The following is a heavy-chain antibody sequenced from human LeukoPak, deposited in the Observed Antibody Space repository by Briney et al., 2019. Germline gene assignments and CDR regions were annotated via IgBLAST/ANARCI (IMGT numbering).Heavy chain of an antibody. CDR1: GLLVRSNY. J-gene: IGHJ5*02. CDR3: TRDMSGGGPLEP. D-gene: IGHD6-25*01. Sequence: GGSLRLSCAASGLLVRSNYMSWVRQAPGRGLEWVSVIYTDGTTYYADSVRGRFTISRDISKNTVYLDMKTLRAEDTAVYYCTRDMSGGGPLEPWGLGTLATVSS. CDR2: IYTDGTT. V-gene: IGHV3-53*01.